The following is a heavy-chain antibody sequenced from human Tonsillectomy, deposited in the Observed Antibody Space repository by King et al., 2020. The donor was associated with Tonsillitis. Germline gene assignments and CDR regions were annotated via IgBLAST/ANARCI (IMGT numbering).Heavy chain of an antibody. J-gene: IGHJ4*02. D-gene: IGHD5-12*01. V-gene: IGHV1-69*01. CDR1: GVTFSNYA. Sequence: QLQLVQSGAEVKKPGSSVKVSCKASGVTFSNYAITWVRQAPGHGPVWMGGVSPAFGTAVYAQNFQGRVTITADEATNTAYMELSSLRFEDTAVYYCAGGNGYAPVPNVYVYWGQGTPVTVSS. CDR3: AGGNGYAPVPNVYVY. CDR2: VSPAFGTA.